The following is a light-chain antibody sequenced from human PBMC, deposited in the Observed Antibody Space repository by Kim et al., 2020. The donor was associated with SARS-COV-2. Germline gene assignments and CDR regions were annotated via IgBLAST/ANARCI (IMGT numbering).Light chain of an antibody. CDR2: DAS. CDR1: QSISSST. V-gene: IGKV3-20*01. J-gene: IGKJ3*01. Sequence: SPGERATLSCRASQSISSSTLTWYQQKPGQAPRLLIYDASSRATGIPDRFSGSGSGTDFTLTISRLEPEDFAVYYCQQYGSSPFTFGPGTKVDIK. CDR3: QQYGSSPFT.